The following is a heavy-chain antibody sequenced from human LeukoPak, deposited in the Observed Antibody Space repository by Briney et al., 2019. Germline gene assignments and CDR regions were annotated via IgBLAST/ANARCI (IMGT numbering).Heavy chain of an antibody. Sequence: PSETLSLTCAVYGGSFSGYSWNWIRQPPVKGLEWIGEINHSGGTNYNPSLKSRVTISVDTSKKQFSLKLSSVTAADTAVYYCAGGVDDGDYVYYYYYGMDVWGQGTTVTVSS. J-gene: IGHJ6*02. D-gene: IGHD4-17*01. V-gene: IGHV4-34*01. CDR3: AGGVDDGDYVYYYYYGMDV. CDR1: GGSFSGYS. CDR2: INHSGGT.